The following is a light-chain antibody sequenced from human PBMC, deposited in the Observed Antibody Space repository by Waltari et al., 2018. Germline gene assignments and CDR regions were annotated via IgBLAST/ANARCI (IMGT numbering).Light chain of an antibody. Sequence: DIVMTQSPDSLAVSLGERATINCKSSQSVLYNSNNKNYLAWFQQKPGQPPKLLIYWASARESGVPDRFSGSGSGTDFTLTISSLQAEDVAVYYCQQYYSIPYTFGQGTQLEIK. CDR2: WAS. CDR1: QSVLYNSNNKNY. CDR3: QQYYSIPYT. J-gene: IGKJ2*01. V-gene: IGKV4-1*01.